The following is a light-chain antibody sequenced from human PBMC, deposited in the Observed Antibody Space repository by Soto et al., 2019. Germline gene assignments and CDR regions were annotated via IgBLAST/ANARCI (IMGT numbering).Light chain of an antibody. Sequence: EIVLTQSPATLSLSPGERATLSCRASQSISSHLAWYQQKPGQAPRLVMYDASNRATGIPARFSGSGSGTDFTLTISSLEPEDFAVDYCQQRVNWPLTFGGGTKVEIK. CDR3: QQRVNWPLT. CDR2: DAS. CDR1: QSISSH. J-gene: IGKJ4*01. V-gene: IGKV3-11*01.